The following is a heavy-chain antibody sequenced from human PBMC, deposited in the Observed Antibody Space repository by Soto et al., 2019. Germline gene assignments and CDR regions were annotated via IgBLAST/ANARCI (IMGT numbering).Heavy chain of an antibody. Sequence: SVKVSCEASGGTFSSYAISWVRQAPGQGLEWMGGIIPIFGTANYAQKFQGRVTITADESTSTAYMELSSLRSEDTAVYYCARDRYDASGSYTFWLDPWGQVTLVTVYS. CDR1: GGTFSSYA. V-gene: IGHV1-69*13. CDR2: IIPIFGTA. J-gene: IGHJ5*02. CDR3: ARDRYDASGSYTFWLDP. D-gene: IGHD3-10*01.